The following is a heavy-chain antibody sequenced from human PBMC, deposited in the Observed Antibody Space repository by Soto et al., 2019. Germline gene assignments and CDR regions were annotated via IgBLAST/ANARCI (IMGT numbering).Heavy chain of an antibody. J-gene: IGHJ6*02. V-gene: IGHV3-21*01. CDR2: ISSSSSYI. Sequence: GGSLRLSCAASGFTFSSYSMNWVRQAPGKGLEWVSSISSSSSYIYYADSVKGRFAISRDNAKNSLYLQMNSLRAEDTAVYYCARDNRPYYYYGMDVWGQGTTVTVSS. CDR3: ARDNRPYYYYGMDV. CDR1: GFTFSSYS.